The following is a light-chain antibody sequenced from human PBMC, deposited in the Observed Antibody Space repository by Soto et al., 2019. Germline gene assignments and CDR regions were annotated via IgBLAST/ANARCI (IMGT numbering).Light chain of an antibody. V-gene: IGLV3-1*01. CDR3: QAWDSSTAS. CDR1: KLGDKY. J-gene: IGLJ1*01. Sequence: SYELTQPPSVSVSPGQTASITCSGHKLGDKYACWYQQKPGQSPVLVIYQDSKRPSGIPERFSGSNSGNTATLTISGTQAMDEADYYCQAWDSSTASFGTGTKLTVL. CDR2: QDS.